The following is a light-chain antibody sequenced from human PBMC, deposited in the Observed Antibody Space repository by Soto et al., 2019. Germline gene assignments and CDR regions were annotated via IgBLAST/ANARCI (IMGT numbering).Light chain of an antibody. CDR1: QSVSNNY. V-gene: IGKV3-20*01. Sequence: IVFTQLHGPQTLSPEEISTLSCRASQSVSNNYLAWYQQQPGQAPRLLIYGASKRATGIPDMCSGRGSGTYFTLTISRLEPEDFAVYYYQQYGSSGTFGQGTKV. CDR3: QQYGSSGT. CDR2: GAS. J-gene: IGKJ1*01.